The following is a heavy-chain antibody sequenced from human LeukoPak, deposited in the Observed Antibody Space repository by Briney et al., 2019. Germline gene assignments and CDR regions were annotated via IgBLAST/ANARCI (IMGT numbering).Heavy chain of an antibody. J-gene: IGHJ4*02. D-gene: IGHD2-2*01. CDR1: GFTFSSYG. CDR3: AKEGPDCSSTSCPGDY. CDR2: IRYDGSNK. Sequence: GGSLRLSCAASGFTFSSYGMHWVRQAPGKGLEWVAFIRYDGSNKYYTDSVKGRFTISRDNSKNTLYLQMNSLRAEDTAVYYCAKEGPDCSSTSCPGDYWGQGTLVTVSS. V-gene: IGHV3-30*02.